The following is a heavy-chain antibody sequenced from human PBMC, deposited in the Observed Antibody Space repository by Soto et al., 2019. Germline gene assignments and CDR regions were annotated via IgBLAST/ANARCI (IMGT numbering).Heavy chain of an antibody. CDR1: GYTFTGYY. V-gene: IGHV1-2*04. J-gene: IGHJ5*02. Sequence: ASVKVSCKASGYTFTGYYMHWVRQAPGQGLEWMGWINPNSGATNYAQKFQGWVTMTRDTSISTAYMELSRLRSDDTAVYYCARDPRRIAAAGTRGWFAPWGQGTLVTVSS. CDR3: ARDPRRIAAAGTRGWFAP. D-gene: IGHD6-13*01. CDR2: INPNSGAT.